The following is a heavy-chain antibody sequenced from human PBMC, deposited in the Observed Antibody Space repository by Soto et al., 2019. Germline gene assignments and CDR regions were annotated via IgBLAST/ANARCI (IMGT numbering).Heavy chain of an antibody. CDR1: GGTFSSYA. Sequence: QVQLVQSGAEVKKPGSSVKVSCTASGGTFSSYAISWVRQAPGQGLEWMGGIIPIFGTANYAQKFQGRVTITADKSTSTAYMELSSLRSEDTAVYYCARVMGYCSGGSCYSKHYYYGMDVWGQGTTVTVSS. D-gene: IGHD2-15*01. CDR2: IIPIFGTA. V-gene: IGHV1-69*06. CDR3: ARVMGYCSGGSCYSKHYYYGMDV. J-gene: IGHJ6*02.